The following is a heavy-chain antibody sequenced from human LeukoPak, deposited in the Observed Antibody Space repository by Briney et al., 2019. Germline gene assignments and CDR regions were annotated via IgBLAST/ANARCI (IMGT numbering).Heavy chain of an antibody. J-gene: IGHJ4*02. CDR3: ARDSLVDYYDSSGYFDY. CDR1: GGSISNSNYY. Sequence: SETLFLTCSVSGGSISNSNYYWGWIRLPPGKGMEWIGTIYYSGSTNYNPSLKSRLTISVHTSKNQFSMKLSSVTAADTAVYYCARDSLVDYYDSSGYFDYWGQGTLVTVSS. CDR2: IYYSGST. V-gene: IGHV4-39*02. D-gene: IGHD3-22*01.